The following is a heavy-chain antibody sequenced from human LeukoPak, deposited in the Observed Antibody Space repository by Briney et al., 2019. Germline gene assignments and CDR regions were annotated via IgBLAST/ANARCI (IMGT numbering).Heavy chain of an antibody. V-gene: IGHV4-4*02. Sequence: KPSGTLSLTCAVSGGSISSSNWWSWVRQPPGKGLEWIGEIYHSGSTNYNPSLKSRVTISVDTSKNQFSLKLTSVTAADTAVYYCARDLGSGSRSDYWGQGTLVTVSS. CDR2: IYHSGST. CDR3: ARDLGSGSRSDY. D-gene: IGHD1-26*01. J-gene: IGHJ4*02. CDR1: GGSISSSNW.